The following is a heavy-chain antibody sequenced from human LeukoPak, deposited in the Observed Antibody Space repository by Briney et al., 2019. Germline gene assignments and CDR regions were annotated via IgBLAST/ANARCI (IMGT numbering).Heavy chain of an antibody. CDR2: IASKTDGGTT. J-gene: IGHJ4*02. V-gene: IGHV3-15*04. CDR3: TTGIRGD. CDR1: GFTVTNAW. Sequence: TGGSLRLSCAASGFTVTNAWMNWVRQAPGKGLEWVGRIASKTDGGTTDYAAPVKGRFTISRDDSKNTLFLQMNSLKTEDTAVYYCTTGIRGDCGQGTLVTVSS.